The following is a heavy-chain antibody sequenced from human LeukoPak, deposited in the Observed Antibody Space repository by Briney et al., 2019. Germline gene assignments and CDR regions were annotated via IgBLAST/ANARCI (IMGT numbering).Heavy chain of an antibody. V-gene: IGHV4-39*01. CDR2: MYYSGST. Sequence: PSETLSLTCTVSGGSITSNSYYWGWIRQPPGKGLEWIGSMYYSGSTYYNPSLKSRVTISVDSSKNQFSLRLRSVTAADTAVYYCARHVRSSFGSGSSYAFDIWGQGSVVTVSS. CDR3: ARHVRSSFGSGSSYAFDI. J-gene: IGHJ3*02. CDR1: GGSITSNSYY. D-gene: IGHD3-10*01.